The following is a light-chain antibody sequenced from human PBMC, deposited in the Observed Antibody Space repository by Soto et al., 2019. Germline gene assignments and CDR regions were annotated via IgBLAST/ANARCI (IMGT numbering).Light chain of an antibody. CDR1: HSVSSSY. CDR3: QQYGSSPRT. CDR2: GAS. J-gene: IGKJ1*01. Sequence: EIVLTQSPCTLSLSPGERATLSCRASHSVSSSYLAWYQQKPGQAPRLLIYGASSRATGIPDRFSGSGSGTDFTLTISRLEPEDFAVYYCQQYGSSPRTFGQGTKVDIK. V-gene: IGKV3-20*01.